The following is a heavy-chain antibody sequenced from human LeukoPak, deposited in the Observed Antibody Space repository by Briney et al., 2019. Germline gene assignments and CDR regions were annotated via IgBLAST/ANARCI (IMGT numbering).Heavy chain of an antibody. CDR1: GGSITGNY. V-gene: IGHV4-34*01. CDR2: IHYTGAP. D-gene: IGHD3-9*01. J-gene: IGHJ4*02. Sequence: SETLSLTCAVHGGSITGNYWSSIRQTPGRGLEWVGEIHYTGAPSYNPSLKSPATISTDTSKNQFSLRLSSVTAADTAVYYCARENILTGYCFDFWGQGALVTVSS. CDR3: ARENILTGYCFDF.